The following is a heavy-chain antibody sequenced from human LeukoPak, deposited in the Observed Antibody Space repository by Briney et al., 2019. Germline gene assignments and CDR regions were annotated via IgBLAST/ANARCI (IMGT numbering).Heavy chain of an antibody. CDR2: IISGGST. CDR3: AKDTSPYTSGWHYFDW. D-gene: IGHD6-19*01. J-gene: IGHJ4*02. CDR1: GFTFSSYA. V-gene: IGHV3-23*01. Sequence: PGGSLRLSCAASGFTFSSYAMSWVRQAPGKGLEWVSGIISGGSTYYPDSVKGRFTLSRDNSKNTLSLEMNRMRAEDTAIYYCAKDTSPYTSGWHYFDWWGQGTLVTVSS.